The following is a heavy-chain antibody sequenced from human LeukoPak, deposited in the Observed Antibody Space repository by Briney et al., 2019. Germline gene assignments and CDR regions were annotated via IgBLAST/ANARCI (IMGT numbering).Heavy chain of an antibody. J-gene: IGHJ3*02. V-gene: IGHV3-74*01. Sequence: PGGSLRLSCAASGFTFSSYWMHWVRQAPGKGLVWVSLINGDGSSTIYADSVKGRFTITRDNAKNTLYLQMKSLRAEDTAVYYCARGLTIFGVVNDAFDIWGQGTIVTVSS. CDR1: GFTFSSYW. D-gene: IGHD3-3*01. CDR3: ARGLTIFGVVNDAFDI. CDR2: INGDGSST.